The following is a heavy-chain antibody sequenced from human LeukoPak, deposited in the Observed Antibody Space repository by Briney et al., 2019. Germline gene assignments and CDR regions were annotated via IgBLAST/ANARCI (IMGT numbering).Heavy chain of an antibody. CDR2: ISYDGSNK. J-gene: IGHJ4*02. V-gene: IGHV3-30-3*01. Sequence: GGSLRLTCVASGFTFNTYAIHWVRQAPGKGLEWVAVISYDGSNKYYEDSVKGRFTISRDNSKNTLYLQMNSLRAEDMAVYYCAREEWYYFDYWGQGTLVTVSS. CDR1: GFTFNTYA. CDR3: AREEWYYFDY. D-gene: IGHD3-3*01.